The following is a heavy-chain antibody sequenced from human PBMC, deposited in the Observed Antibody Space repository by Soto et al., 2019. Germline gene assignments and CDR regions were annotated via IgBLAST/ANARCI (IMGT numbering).Heavy chain of an antibody. D-gene: IGHD2-15*01. Sequence: QVQLVQSGAEVKKPGASVKVSCNASGYTFTGYYMHWVRQAPVQGLEWMGWINPNSGGTNYAQKFQGWVTMTRDTSISTAYMELSRLRSDDTAVYYCARGYCSGGSCYIDGWFDPWGQGTLVTVSS. J-gene: IGHJ5*02. V-gene: IGHV1-2*04. CDR1: GYTFTGYY. CDR2: INPNSGGT. CDR3: ARGYCSGGSCYIDGWFDP.